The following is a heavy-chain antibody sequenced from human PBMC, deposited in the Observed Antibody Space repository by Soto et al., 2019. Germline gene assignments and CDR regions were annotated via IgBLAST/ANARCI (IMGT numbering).Heavy chain of an antibody. CDR2: IRSKAYGGTT. J-gene: IGHJ3*02. D-gene: IGHD6-13*01. V-gene: IGHV3-49*03. Sequence: ESGGGLVQPGRSLRLSCTASGFTFGDYAMSWFRQAPGKGLEWVGFIRSKAYGGTTEYAASVKGRFTISRDDSKSIAYLQMNSLKTEDTAVYYCTRVAYSSSWRIDDAFDIWGQGTMVTVSS. CDR3: TRVAYSSSWRIDDAFDI. CDR1: GFTFGDYA.